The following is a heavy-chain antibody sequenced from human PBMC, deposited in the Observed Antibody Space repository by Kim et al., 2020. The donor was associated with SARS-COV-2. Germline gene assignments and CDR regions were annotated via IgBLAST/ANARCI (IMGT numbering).Heavy chain of an antibody. CDR3: ARDNDDILTGYFKYYYYGMDV. V-gene: IGHV3-48*04. Sequence: GGSPRLSCAASGFTFSSYSMNWVRQAPGKGLEWVSYISSSSSTIYYADSVKGRFTISRDNAKNSLYLQMNSLRAEDTAVYYCARDNDDILTGYFKYYYYGMDVWGQGTTVTVSS. CDR2: ISSSSSTI. CDR1: GFTFSSYS. D-gene: IGHD3-9*01. J-gene: IGHJ6*02.